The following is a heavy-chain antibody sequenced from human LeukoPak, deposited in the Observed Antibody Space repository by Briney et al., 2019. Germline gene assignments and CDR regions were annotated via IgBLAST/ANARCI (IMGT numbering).Heavy chain of an antibody. V-gene: IGHV3-23*01. CDR2: ISGSGGST. CDR3: AKDGSYGSLPDY. CDR1: GFTFDDYA. Sequence: GGSLRLSCAASGFTFDDYAMSWVRQAPGKGLEWVSAISGSGGSTYYADSVKGRFTISRDNSKNTLYLQMNSLRAEDTAVYYCAKDGSYGSLPDYWGQGTLVTVSS. J-gene: IGHJ4*02. D-gene: IGHD3-10*01.